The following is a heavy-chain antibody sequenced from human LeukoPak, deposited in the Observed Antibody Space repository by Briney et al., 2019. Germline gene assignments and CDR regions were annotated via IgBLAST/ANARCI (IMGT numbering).Heavy chain of an antibody. V-gene: IGHV4-39*01. CDR3: ARTYHYDSSGYFLPPYFDY. CDR1: GGSISSSNYY. D-gene: IGHD3-22*01. J-gene: IGHJ4*02. Sequence: SETLSLTCTVSGGSISSSNYYWGWIRQPPGKGLEWIGSIYYRGSTYYNPSLKSRVTISVDTPENQFSLKVTSVTAADTAVYYCARTYHYDSSGYFLPPYFDYWGQGTLVTVSS. CDR2: IYYRGST.